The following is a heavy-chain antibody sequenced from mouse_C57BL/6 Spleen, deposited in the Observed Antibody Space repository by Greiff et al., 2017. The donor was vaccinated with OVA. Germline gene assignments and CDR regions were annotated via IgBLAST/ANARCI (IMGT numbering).Heavy chain of an antibody. V-gene: IGHV1-72*01. CDR3: ARSGSPLYGSSYFDY. J-gene: IGHJ2*01. CDR2: IDPNSGGT. CDR1: GYTFTSYW. D-gene: IGHD1-1*01. Sequence: QVHVKQPGAELVKPGASVKLSCKASGYTFTSYWMHWVKQRPGRGLEWIGRIDPNSGGTKYNEKFKSKATLTVDKPSSTAYMQLSSLTSEDSAVYYCARSGSPLYGSSYFDYWGQGTTLTVSS.